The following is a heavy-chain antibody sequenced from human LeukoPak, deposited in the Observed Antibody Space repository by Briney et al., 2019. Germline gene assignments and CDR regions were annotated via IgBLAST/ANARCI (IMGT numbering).Heavy chain of an antibody. J-gene: IGHJ4*02. V-gene: IGHV3-30*02. CDR1: GFTFSSYG. CDR3: AKDARRYDSSGYYLDY. CDR2: IRYDGSNK. D-gene: IGHD3-22*01. Sequence: GGSLRLSCAASGFTFSSYGVHWVRQAPGKGLEWVAFIRYDGSNKYYADSVKGRFTISRDNSKNTLYLQMNSLRAEDTAVYYCAKDARRYDSSGYYLDYWGQGTLVTVSS.